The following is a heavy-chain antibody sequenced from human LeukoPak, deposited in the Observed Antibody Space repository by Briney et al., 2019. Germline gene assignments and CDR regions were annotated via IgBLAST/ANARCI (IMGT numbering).Heavy chain of an antibody. CDR1: GGSFSGYY. D-gene: IGHD3-3*01. CDR3: ARGRTYYDFRSGCLGAYYLYY. J-gene: IGHJ4*02. Sequence: PSETLSLTCAVYGGSFSGYYWSWIRQPPGKGLEWIGEINRSGSTNYNPSLKSRVTISVDTSKNQFSLKLSSVTAADTAVYYCARGRTYYDFRSGCLGAYYLYYWGRGTLVTASS. CDR2: INRSGST. V-gene: IGHV4-34*01.